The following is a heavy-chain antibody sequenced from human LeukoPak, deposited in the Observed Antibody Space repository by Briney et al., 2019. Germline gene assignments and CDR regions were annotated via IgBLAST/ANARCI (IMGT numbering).Heavy chain of an antibody. J-gene: IGHJ6*03. Sequence: GGSLRLSCAASGFTFSSYWMHWVRQAPGKGLVWVSRINSDGSSTSYADSVKGRFTISRDNAKNTLYLQMNSLRAEDTAVYYCSSGFFYYYYMDVWGKGTTVTISS. CDR1: GFTFSSYW. V-gene: IGHV3-74*01. CDR2: INSDGSST. D-gene: IGHD3-22*01. CDR3: SSGFFYYYYMDV.